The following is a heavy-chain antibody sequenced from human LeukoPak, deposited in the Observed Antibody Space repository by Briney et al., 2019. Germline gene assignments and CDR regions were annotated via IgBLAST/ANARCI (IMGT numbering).Heavy chain of an antibody. CDR3: ARLSSGVTYYFNY. Sequence: SETLSLTCTVSGGSISSSSYYWGWIRQPPGKGLEWIGYIYYSGSTNYNPSLKSRVTMSVDTSKNQFSLKLSSVTAADTAVYYCARLSSGVTYYFNYWGQGTLVTVSS. D-gene: IGHD6-19*01. CDR1: GGSISSSSYY. J-gene: IGHJ4*02. CDR2: IYYSGST. V-gene: IGHV4-61*05.